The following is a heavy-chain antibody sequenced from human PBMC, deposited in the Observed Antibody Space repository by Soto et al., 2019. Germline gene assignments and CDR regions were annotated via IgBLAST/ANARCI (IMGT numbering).Heavy chain of an antibody. CDR3: ARGLSGYYGMDV. CDR1: GFTFSSYC. Sequence: EVQVVESGGDSVQPGGSLRLSCSTSGFTFSSYCMHWVSQAPGKGLVWVSRISGDGSRTYYADSVQGRFTISRDNAKNTLDLQMSSLRAEDTAVYYCARGLSGYYGMDVWGQGTTVSVFS. V-gene: IGHV3-74*01. D-gene: IGHD1-26*01. J-gene: IGHJ6*02. CDR2: ISGDGSRT.